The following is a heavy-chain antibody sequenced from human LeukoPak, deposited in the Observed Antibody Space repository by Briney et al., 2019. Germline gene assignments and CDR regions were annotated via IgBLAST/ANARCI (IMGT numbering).Heavy chain of an antibody. V-gene: IGHV1-8*01. Sequence: ASVKVSCKASGYTFTSYDINWVRQATGQGLEWMGWMNPNSGNTGYAQKFQGRVTMTRNTSISTAYMELSSLRSEDTAVYYCARGRETGITIFGVAPNWFDPWGQGTLVTVSS. CDR3: ARGRETGITIFGVAPNWFDP. D-gene: IGHD3-3*01. J-gene: IGHJ5*02. CDR1: GYTFTSYD. CDR2: MNPNSGNT.